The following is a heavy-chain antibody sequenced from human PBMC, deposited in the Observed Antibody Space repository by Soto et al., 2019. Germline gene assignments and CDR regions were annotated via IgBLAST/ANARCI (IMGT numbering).Heavy chain of an antibody. CDR1: GGSVSSGSYY. D-gene: IGHD3-9*01. CDR3: AGDYNIP. J-gene: IGHJ5*02. V-gene: IGHV4-61*01. Sequence: SETLYLTCTVYGGSVSSGSYYWSWIRQPPGKGLEWIGYIYNSGNTNHNPSLKSRVSISIDTSNNQISLKLSSVTAADTAVYYCAGDYNIPSGQATLVTVSS. CDR2: IYNSGNT.